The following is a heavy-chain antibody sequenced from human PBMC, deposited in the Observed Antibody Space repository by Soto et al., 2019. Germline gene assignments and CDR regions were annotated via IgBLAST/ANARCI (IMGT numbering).Heavy chain of an antibody. D-gene: IGHD3-3*01. J-gene: IGHJ3*02. CDR3: ARDVALIFGVVMGAFDI. Sequence: GASVKVSCKASGYTFTSYGISWVRQAPGQGLEWMGWISAYNGNTNYAQKLQGRVTMTTDTSTSTAYMELRSLRSDDTAVYYCARDVALIFGVVMGAFDIWGQGTMVTVSS. CDR2: ISAYNGNT. CDR1: GYTFTSYG. V-gene: IGHV1-18*04.